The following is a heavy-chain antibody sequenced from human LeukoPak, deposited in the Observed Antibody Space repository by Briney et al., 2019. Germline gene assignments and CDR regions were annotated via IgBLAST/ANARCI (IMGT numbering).Heavy chain of an antibody. J-gene: IGHJ4*02. D-gene: IGHD3-10*01. CDR2: IYSGGST. V-gene: IGHV3-53*01. CDR3: ARGGSWIRGSLYFDY. Sequence: GGSLRLSCAASGFTVSSNYMSWVRQAPGKGLEWVSVIYSGGSTYYADSVKGRFTISRDNSKNTLYLQMNSLRAEDTAVYYCARGGSWIRGSLYFDYWGQGTLVTVSS. CDR1: GFTVSSNY.